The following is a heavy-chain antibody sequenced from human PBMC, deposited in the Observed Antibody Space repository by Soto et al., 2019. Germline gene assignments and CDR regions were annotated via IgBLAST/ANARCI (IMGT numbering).Heavy chain of an antibody. D-gene: IGHD3-9*01. Sequence: SETLSLTCTVSGGSISSGDYYWSWIRQPPGKGLEWIGYIYYSGSTYYNPSLKSRVTISVDTSKNQFSLKLSSVTAADTAVYYCARGPTPGLGNVLGQGTTVTVSS. J-gene: IGHJ6*02. CDR2: IYYSGST. CDR3: ARGPTPGLGNV. V-gene: IGHV4-30-4*01. CDR1: GGSISSGDYY.